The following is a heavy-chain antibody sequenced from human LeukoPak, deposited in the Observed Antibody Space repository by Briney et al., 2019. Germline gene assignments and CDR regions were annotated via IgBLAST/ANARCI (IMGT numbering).Heavy chain of an antibody. D-gene: IGHD4-17*01. CDR1: GGSISSYY. V-gene: IGHV4-59*01. CDR3: ARYGDPEVGWFDP. CDR2: IYYSGFT. J-gene: IGHJ5*02. Sequence: SSETLSLTCTVSGGSISSYYWSWIRQPPGKGLEWIGYIYYSGFTNYNPSLKSRVTMSVDTSKNQFSLKLSSVTAAGTAVYYCARYGDPEVGWFDPWGQGTLVTVSS.